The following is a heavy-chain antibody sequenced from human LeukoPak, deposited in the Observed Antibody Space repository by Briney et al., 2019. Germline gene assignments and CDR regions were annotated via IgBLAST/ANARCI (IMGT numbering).Heavy chain of an antibody. V-gene: IGHV4-59*01. D-gene: IGHD6-6*01. CDR1: GGPIRSYY. CDR2: VYNSGGA. Sequence: SETLSLTCDVSGGPIRSYYWGWIRQPPGKGLEWIGYVYNSGGASYNPSLKSRVTISIHTSKNQFSLKVSSVTPADTAVYYCARGSSGNFDYWGQGTLVTVSS. J-gene: IGHJ4*02. CDR3: ARGSSGNFDY.